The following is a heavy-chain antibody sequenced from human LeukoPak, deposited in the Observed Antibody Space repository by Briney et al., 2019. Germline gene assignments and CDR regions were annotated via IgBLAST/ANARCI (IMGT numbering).Heavy chain of an antibody. Sequence: GGSLRPSCAASGFTFSGSAMHWVRQASGKGLEWVGRIRSKANSYATAYAASVKGRFTISRDDSKNTAYLQMNSLKTEDTAVYYCTRLAVAGDFDYWGQGTLVTVSS. CDR3: TRLAVAGDFDY. V-gene: IGHV3-73*01. CDR1: GFTFSGSA. J-gene: IGHJ4*02. CDR2: IRSKANSYAT. D-gene: IGHD6-19*01.